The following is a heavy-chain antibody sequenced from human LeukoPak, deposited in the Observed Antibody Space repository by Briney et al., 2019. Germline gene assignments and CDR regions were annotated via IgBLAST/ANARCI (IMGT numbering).Heavy chain of an antibody. Sequence: PGGSLRLSCAASGFTFSTYAMSWVRQAPGKGLEGVSVISASGGNTYYAASVKGRFSISRDNSKNTLYLQMHSLRAEDTAVYYCAKSLGVGYYYYGMDVWGQGTTVIVSS. V-gene: IGHV3-23*01. CDR2: ISASGGNT. CDR3: AKSLGVGYYYYGMDV. CDR1: GFTFSTYA. D-gene: IGHD2-8*01. J-gene: IGHJ6*02.